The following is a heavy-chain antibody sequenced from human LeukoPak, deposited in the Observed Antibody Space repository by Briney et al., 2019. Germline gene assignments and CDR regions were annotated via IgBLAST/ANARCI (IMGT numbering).Heavy chain of an antibody. CDR3: ARPGYSGSYLDYYYGMDV. Sequence: GESLEISCKGSGYSFTSYWIGWVRQMPGKGLEWMGIIYPGDSDTRYSPSFQGQVTISADKSISTAYLQWSSLKASDTAMYYCARPGYSGSYLDYYYGMDVWGQGTTVTVSS. V-gene: IGHV5-51*01. D-gene: IGHD1-26*01. CDR2: IYPGDSDT. CDR1: GYSFTSYW. J-gene: IGHJ6*02.